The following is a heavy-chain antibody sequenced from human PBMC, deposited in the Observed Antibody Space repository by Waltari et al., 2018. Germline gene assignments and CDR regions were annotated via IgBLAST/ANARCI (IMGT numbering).Heavy chain of an antibody. CDR3: ARVDNDFWSGYGAFDI. D-gene: IGHD3-3*01. Sequence: QWYQRRVTITADESTSTAYMELSSLRSEDTAVYYCARVDNDFWSGYGAFDIWGQGTMVTVSS. J-gene: IGHJ3*02. V-gene: IGHV1-69*01.